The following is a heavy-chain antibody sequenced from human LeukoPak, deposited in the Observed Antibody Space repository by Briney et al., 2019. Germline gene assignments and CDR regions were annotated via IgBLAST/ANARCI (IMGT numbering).Heavy chain of an antibody. CDR3: ARRGYYYYMDV. V-gene: IGHV4-61*08. J-gene: IGHJ6*03. Sequence: SETLSLTCTVSGGSISSGGYYWSWIRQPPGKGLEWIGYIYYSGSTNYNPSLKSRVTISVDTSKNQFSLKLSSVTAADTAVHYCARRGYYYYMDVWGKGTTVTVSS. CDR2: IYYSGST. CDR1: GGSISSGGYY.